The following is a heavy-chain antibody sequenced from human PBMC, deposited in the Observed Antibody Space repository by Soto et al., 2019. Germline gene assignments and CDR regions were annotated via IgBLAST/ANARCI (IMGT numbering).Heavy chain of an antibody. V-gene: IGHV4-59*01. CDR1: GGSISRYY. CDR3: ARGGTYYDFWSGYYDYYYGMDV. Sequence: SETLSLTCTVSGGSISRYYWSWIRQPPGKGLEWMGYIYYSGSTNYNPSLKSRVTISVDTSKNQFSLKLSSVTAADTAVYYCARGGTYYDFWSGYYDYYYGMDVWGQGTTVT. CDR2: IYYSGST. J-gene: IGHJ6*01. D-gene: IGHD3-3*01.